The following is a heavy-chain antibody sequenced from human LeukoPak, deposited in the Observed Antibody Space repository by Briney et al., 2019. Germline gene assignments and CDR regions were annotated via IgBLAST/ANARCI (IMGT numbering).Heavy chain of an antibody. CDR3: TREGLGTTFSAWFDP. V-gene: IGHV3-30*03. CDR2: ISSDGSID. J-gene: IGHJ5*02. Sequence: GGSLRLSCAASGFTFSSYSMNWVRQAPGKGLEWVAVISSDGSIDYYTDSVRGRLTVSRDNSKNTLYLQMNSLRVEDTAVYYCTREGLGTTFSAWFDPWGQGTLVFVSS. CDR1: GFTFSSYS. D-gene: IGHD1-7*01.